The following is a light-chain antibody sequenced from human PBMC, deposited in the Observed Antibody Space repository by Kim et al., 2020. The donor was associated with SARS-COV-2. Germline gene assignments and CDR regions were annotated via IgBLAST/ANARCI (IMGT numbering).Light chain of an antibody. Sequence: LSAGQGSTLSCRASQSVSSYVAWYQQKPGQAPRLVIYDASNRATGIPARFSGSRSGTDFTLTSSSLESEDFALYYCQQRGNSLTFGGGTKVDIK. J-gene: IGKJ4*01. V-gene: IGKV3-11*01. CDR2: DAS. CDR3: QQRGNSLT. CDR1: QSVSSY.